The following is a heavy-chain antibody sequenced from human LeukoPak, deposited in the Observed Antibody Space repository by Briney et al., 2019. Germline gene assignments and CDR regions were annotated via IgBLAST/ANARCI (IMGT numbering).Heavy chain of an antibody. Sequence: GGSLRLSCAASGFTFSSYAMSWVRQAPGKGLEWVSAISGSGGSTYYADSVKGRLTISRDNSRNTLYLQMNSLRAEDTAVYYCAKLPSSSWYYWGQGTLVTVSS. D-gene: IGHD6-13*01. CDR1: GFTFSSYA. J-gene: IGHJ4*02. CDR3: AKLPSSSWYY. V-gene: IGHV3-23*01. CDR2: ISGSGGST.